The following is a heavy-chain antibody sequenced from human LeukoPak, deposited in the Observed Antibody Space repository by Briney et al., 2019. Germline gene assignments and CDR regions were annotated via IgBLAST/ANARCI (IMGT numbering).Heavy chain of an antibody. V-gene: IGHV3-11*01. Sequence: GGSLRLSCAASGFTFSDYYMSWIRQAPGKGLEWVSYISSSGSTIYYADSVKGRFTISRDNAKNSLYLQMNSLRAEDTAVYYCARNTYYYGSGNPTLHKYYYYGMDVWGQGTTVTVSS. J-gene: IGHJ6*02. CDR2: ISSSGSTI. D-gene: IGHD3-10*01. CDR1: GFTFSDYY. CDR3: ARNTYYYGSGNPTLHKYYYYGMDV.